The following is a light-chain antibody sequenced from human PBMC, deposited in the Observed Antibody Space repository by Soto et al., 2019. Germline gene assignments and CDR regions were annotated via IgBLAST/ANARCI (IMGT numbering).Light chain of an antibody. CDR2: DAS. CDR1: QSVSSY. V-gene: IGKV3-11*01. CDR3: QQRSNWPWT. Sequence: EIVLTQSPATLSLSPGERATLSCRASQSVSSYLAWYQQKPGQAPRLLIYDASNRATGIPARFSGSGSGTDFTVTISSRGPEDFAVYYCQQRSNWPWTVGQGTKVEIK. J-gene: IGKJ1*01.